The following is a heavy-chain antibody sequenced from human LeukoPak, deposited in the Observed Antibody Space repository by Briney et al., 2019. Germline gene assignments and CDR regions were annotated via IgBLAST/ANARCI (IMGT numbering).Heavy chain of an antibody. D-gene: IGHD3-22*01. CDR2: IYSSGST. J-gene: IGHJ4*02. Sequence: SETLSLTCIFSSGAISGFYWTWIRQPPGKGLEWIGYIYSSGSTNYNLSLKSRVTMSIDTSKKQFSLTVSSVTAADTAFYYCARGPATYYHDSSGPPFDYWGQGTLVTVSS. CDR3: ARGPATYYHDSSGPPFDY. CDR1: SGAISGFY. V-gene: IGHV4-59*01.